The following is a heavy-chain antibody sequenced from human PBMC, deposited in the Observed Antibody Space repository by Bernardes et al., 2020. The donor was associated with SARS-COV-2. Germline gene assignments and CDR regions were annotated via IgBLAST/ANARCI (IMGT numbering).Heavy chain of an antibody. CDR2: ISYTGGNE. V-gene: IGHV3-30-3*01. CDR1: GFDFDVFA. CDR3: AREIDGFDP. Sequence: GGSLRLSCAASGFDFDVFAMHWIRQAPGKGLEWMAYISYTGGNEYYADSVRGRFTIFRDNSKKTLYLQMNTLRTDDTAVYYCAREIDGFDPWGQGTLVTVSS. J-gene: IGHJ3*01.